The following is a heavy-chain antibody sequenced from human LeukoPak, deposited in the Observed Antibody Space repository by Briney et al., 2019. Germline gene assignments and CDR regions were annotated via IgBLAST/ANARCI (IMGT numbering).Heavy chain of an antibody. CDR3: AKDLRRAPSSVGYYMDV. CDR2: IWDDGSNK. V-gene: IGHV3-30*02. D-gene: IGHD1-26*01. Sequence: PGGSLRLSCAASGFTFSSYGMHWVRQAPGKGLEWVAVIWDDGSNKYYADSVRGRITISRDNSKNTLYLQVNSLRAEDTAVYYCAKDLRRAPSSVGYYMDVWGKGTTVTVSS. J-gene: IGHJ6*03. CDR1: GFTFSSYG.